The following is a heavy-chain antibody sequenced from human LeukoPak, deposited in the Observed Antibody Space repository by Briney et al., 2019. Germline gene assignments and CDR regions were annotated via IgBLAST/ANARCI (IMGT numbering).Heavy chain of an antibody. V-gene: IGHV4-59*01. D-gene: IGHD6-19*01. J-gene: IGHJ4*02. CDR1: GDSISSYY. CDR2: IYYSEST. Sequence: SETLSLTCSVAGDSISSYYWSWIRQPPGKGLEWIGYIYYSESTNYNPSLKSRVTVSVDTSKNQFSLNLRSVTAADTAVYYCARAGSGWSFDYWGQGTLVTVSS. CDR3: ARAGSGWSFDY.